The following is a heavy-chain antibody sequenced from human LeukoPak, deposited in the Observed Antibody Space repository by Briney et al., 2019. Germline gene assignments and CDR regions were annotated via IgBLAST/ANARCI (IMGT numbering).Heavy chain of an antibody. D-gene: IGHD3-22*01. J-gene: IGHJ4*02. CDR1: GFNFDDYG. CDR2: INWNGGGT. V-gene: IGHV3-20*04. CDR3: ARGPLQTIPTSKIVVYYYPFDY. Sequence: GGSLRLSCAASGFNFDDYGMSWVRQAPGKGLEWVSGINWNGGGTGYADSVNGRFTISRENAKNSLYLQMNSLKAEDTALYYCARGPLQTIPTSKIVVYYYPFDYWGQGTLVTVSS.